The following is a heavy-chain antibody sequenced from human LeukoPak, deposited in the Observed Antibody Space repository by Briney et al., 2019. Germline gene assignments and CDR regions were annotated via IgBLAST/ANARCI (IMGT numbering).Heavy chain of an antibody. Sequence: ASVKVSCKASGGTFSSYAISWVRQAPGQGLEWMGWINPNSGGTNYAQKFQGRVTMTRDTSISTAYMGLSRLRSDDTAVYYCARGRNLAARPTSHWFDPWGQGTLVTVSS. D-gene: IGHD6-6*01. CDR2: INPNSGGT. J-gene: IGHJ5*02. CDR1: GGTFSSYA. V-gene: IGHV1-2*02. CDR3: ARGRNLAARPTSHWFDP.